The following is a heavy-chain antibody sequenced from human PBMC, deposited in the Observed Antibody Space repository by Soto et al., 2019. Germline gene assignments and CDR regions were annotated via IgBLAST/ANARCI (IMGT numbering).Heavy chain of an antibody. CDR2: ISAYNGNT. Sequence: ASVKVSCKASGYTFTSYGISWVRQAPGQGLEWMGWISAYNGNTNYAQKLQGRVTMTTDTSTSTAYMELRSLRSDDTAVYYCARSLWFGELLPPTRVENLTPRDYYMDVWGKGTTVTVSS. V-gene: IGHV1-18*01. CDR1: GYTFTSYG. J-gene: IGHJ6*03. D-gene: IGHD3-10*01. CDR3: ARSLWFGELLPPTRVENLTPRDYYMDV.